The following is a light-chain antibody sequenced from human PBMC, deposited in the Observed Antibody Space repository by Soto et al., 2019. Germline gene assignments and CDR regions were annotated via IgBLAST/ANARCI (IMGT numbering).Light chain of an antibody. V-gene: IGLV1-47*01. J-gene: IGLJ2*01. CDR1: SSNIGSNY. CDR2: RNS. CDR3: AAWDDSLSGVV. Sequence: QSVLTQPPSASGTPGQRVTISCSGSSSNIGSNYVYWYQQLPGTVPQLLIYRNSERPSGVPDRFSGSKSGTSASLAISGLRPEDEADYYCAAWDDSLSGVVFGGGTELTVL.